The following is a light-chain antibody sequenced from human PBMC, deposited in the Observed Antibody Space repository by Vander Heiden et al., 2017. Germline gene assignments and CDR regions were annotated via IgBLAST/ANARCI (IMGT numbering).Light chain of an antibody. V-gene: IGKV3-11*01. CDR1: QTVNTH. CDR3: QERHYRPSLT. CDR2: ETA. J-gene: IGKJ4*01. Sequence: EIVLTQSPATLSLSPGERATLSCRASQTVNTHLAGYQQKTGEAPRHLIYETAYRATGSPVRFSGSGSGTDFTLSISSREPEDFAVYYCQERHYRPSLTFGGGTKVEIK.